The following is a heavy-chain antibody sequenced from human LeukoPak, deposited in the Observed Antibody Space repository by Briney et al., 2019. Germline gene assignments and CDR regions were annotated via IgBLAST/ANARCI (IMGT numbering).Heavy chain of an antibody. D-gene: IGHD2-8*01. Sequence: SETLSLTCTVSGGSISNSRSFWGWIRQPPGKGLEWIGTIYYVGSTYYNPSLKSRVTISVDTSKNQFSLKFNSVTAADAAVYYCARHLLMRSNFDYWGQGTLVAVSS. CDR2: IYYVGST. CDR3: ARHLLMRSNFDY. CDR1: GGSISNSRSF. J-gene: IGHJ4*02. V-gene: IGHV4-39*01.